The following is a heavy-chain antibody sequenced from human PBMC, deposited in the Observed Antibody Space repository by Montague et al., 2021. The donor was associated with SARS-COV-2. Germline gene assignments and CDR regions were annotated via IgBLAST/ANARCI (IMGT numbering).Heavy chain of an antibody. CDR2: IYYSGXT. CDR1: GGSISSSSYY. J-gene: IGHJ3*02. D-gene: IGHD6-13*01. V-gene: IGHV4-39*01. CDR3: AGSPPGIAAAGTVAAFDI. Sequence: SETLSLTCTVSGGSISSSSYYWGWIRQPPGKGLEWIGSIYYSGXTXYXXXXKXRVTISVDTSKNQFSLKLSSVTAADTAVYYCAGSPPGIAAAGTVAAFDIWGQGTMATVSS.